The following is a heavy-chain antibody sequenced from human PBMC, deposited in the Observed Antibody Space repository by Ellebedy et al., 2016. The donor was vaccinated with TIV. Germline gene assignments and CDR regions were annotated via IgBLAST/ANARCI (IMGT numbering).Heavy chain of an antibody. J-gene: IGHJ4*02. D-gene: IGHD2-21*02. CDR1: GYTFTSHY. Sequence: AASVKVSCKASGYTFTSHYMHWVRQAPGQGLEWMGLINPYGGFARYAQNFQGRVTMTRDTSTSTFYMEMSSLRSEDTAVYYCGRRCGGDCFIDYWGQGTLVTVSA. V-gene: IGHV1-46*01. CDR2: INPYGGFA. CDR3: GRRCGGDCFIDY.